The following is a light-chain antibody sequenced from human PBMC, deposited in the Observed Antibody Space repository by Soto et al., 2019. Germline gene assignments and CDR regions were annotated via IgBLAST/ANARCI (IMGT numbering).Light chain of an antibody. CDR2: KAS. Sequence: DIQMTQSPSSLSASVGDRVTITCQASQDISNYLNWYQQKPGKAPKLLIYKASTLKSGVPSRFSGSGSGTEFTLTISSLQPDDFATYYCQHYNIYSEAFGQGTKVDVK. V-gene: IGKV1-5*03. CDR1: QDISNY. J-gene: IGKJ1*01. CDR3: QHYNIYSEA.